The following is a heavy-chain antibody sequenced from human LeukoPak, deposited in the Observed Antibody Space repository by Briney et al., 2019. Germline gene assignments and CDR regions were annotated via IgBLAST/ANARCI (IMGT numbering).Heavy chain of an antibody. V-gene: IGHV3-48*01. CDR3: ASLEIALDCSSTSCYF. CDR2: ISSSSSTI. J-gene: IGHJ4*02. Sequence: PGGSLRLSCAASGFTFSSYSMNWVRQAPGKGLEWVSYISSSSSTIYYVDSVKGRFTISRDNAENSLYLQMNSLRAEDTAVYYCASLEIALDCSSTSCYFWGQGTLVTVSS. CDR1: GFTFSSYS. D-gene: IGHD2-2*01.